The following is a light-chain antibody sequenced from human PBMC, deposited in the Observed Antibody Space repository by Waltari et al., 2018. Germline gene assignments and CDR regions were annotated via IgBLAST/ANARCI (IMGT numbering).Light chain of an antibody. CDR2: DVS. V-gene: IGLV2-11*01. CDR1: SSEVGGSKF. CDR3: CCFAGTYL. J-gene: IGLJ1*01. Sequence: QSALTQPRSVSGSPGQSVTIACTGTSSEVGGSKFVSWYHQHPDKAPNLMIFDVSKRPSGVPDRFSGSKSGNTASLTISGLQAGDEADYYCCCFAGTYLFGTGTKVTVL.